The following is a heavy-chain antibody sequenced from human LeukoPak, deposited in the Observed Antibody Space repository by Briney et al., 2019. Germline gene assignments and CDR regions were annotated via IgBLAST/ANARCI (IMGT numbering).Heavy chain of an antibody. D-gene: IGHD3-10*01. CDR3: ARDGLDPDRGDPAFDI. V-gene: IGHV3-48*04. CDR2: ISSSSSTI. CDR1: GFTFSSYS. J-gene: IGHJ3*02. Sequence: GGSLRLSCAASGFTFSSYSMNWVRQAPGKGLEWVSYISSSSSTIYYADSVKGRFTISRDNAKNSLYLQMNSLRAEDTAVYYCARDGLDPDRGDPAFDIWGQGTMVTVSS.